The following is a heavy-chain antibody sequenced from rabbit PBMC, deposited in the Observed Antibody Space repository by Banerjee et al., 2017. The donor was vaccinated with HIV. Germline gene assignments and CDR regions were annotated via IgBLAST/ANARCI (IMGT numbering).Heavy chain of an antibody. CDR2: IDAGGSGST. Sequence: QEQLEESGGDLVRPEGSLTLTCTASGFSFSGGYWIYWVRQAPGKGLEWIACIDAGGSGSTDYASWAEGRFTISKTSSTTVTLQMTSLTAADTATYFCARGYAGFVLDLWGQGTLVTVS. J-gene: IGHJ3*01. CDR3: ARGYAGFVLDL. V-gene: IGHV1S45*01. CDR1: GFSFSGGYW. D-gene: IGHD4-2*01.